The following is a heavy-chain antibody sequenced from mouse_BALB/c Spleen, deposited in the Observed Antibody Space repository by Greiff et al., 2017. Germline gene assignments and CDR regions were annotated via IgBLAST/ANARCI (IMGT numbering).Heavy chain of an antibody. V-gene: IGHV1-4*01. J-gene: IGHJ4*01. Sequence: VQLQQSGTVLARPGASVKMSCKASGYTFTSYWMHWVKQRPGQGLEWIGYINPSTGYTEYNQKFKDKATLTADKSSSTAYMQLSSLTSEDSAVYYCARDRCDVDAMDYWGQGTTVTVSS. D-gene: IGHD2-14*01. CDR1: GYTFTSYW. CDR3: ARDRCDVDAMDY. CDR2: INPSTGYT.